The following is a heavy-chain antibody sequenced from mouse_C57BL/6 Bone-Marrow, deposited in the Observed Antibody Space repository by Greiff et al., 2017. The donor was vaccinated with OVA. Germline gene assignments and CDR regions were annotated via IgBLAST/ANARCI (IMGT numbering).Heavy chain of an antibody. Sequence: EVQLVESGAELVRPGASVKLSCTASGFNIKDDYMHWVKQRPEQGLEWIGWIDPENGDTEYASKFQGKATITADTSSNTAYLQLSSLTSEDTAVYYCTFYYDYDGAWFAYWGQGTLVTVSA. D-gene: IGHD2-4*01. CDR1: GFNIKDDY. V-gene: IGHV14-4*01. J-gene: IGHJ3*01. CDR2: IDPENGDT. CDR3: TFYYDYDGAWFAY.